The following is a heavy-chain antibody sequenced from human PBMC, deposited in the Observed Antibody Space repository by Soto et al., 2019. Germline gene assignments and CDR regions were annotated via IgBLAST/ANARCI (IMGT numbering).Heavy chain of an antibody. J-gene: IGHJ4*02. D-gene: IGHD4-17*01. CDR2: IIPILGIA. V-gene: IGHV1-69*02. CDR3: AKGKGDYGDYYYFDF. Sequence: QVQLVQSGAEVKKPGSSVKVSCKASGGTFSSYTISWVRQAPGQGLEWMGRIIPILGIANYAQKFQGRVTITADKSTSKGYMELSTLRSEDTPVYYCAKGKGDYGDYYYFDFSGQRTLVTVAS. CDR1: GGTFSSYT.